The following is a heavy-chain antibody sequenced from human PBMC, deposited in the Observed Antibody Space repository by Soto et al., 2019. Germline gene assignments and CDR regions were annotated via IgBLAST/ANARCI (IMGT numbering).Heavy chain of an antibody. CDR3: ARVDFYGSGSYFHNWFDP. Sequence: SETLSLTCTVSGGSISSYYWSWIRQPAGKGLEWIGRIYTSGSTNYNPSLKSRVTMSVDTSKNQFSLKLSSVTAADTAVYYCARVDFYGSGSYFHNWFDPWGQGTMVTVYS. CDR1: GGSISSYY. D-gene: IGHD3-10*01. CDR2: IYTSGST. J-gene: IGHJ5*02. V-gene: IGHV4-4*07.